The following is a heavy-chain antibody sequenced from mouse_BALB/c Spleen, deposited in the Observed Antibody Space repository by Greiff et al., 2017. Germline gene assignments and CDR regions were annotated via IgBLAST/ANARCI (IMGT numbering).Heavy chain of an antibody. CDR3: AREADDYFYAMDY. Sequence: QVQLKQSGPELVKPGASVKISCKASGYAFSSSWMNWVKQRPGQGLEWIGRIYPGDGDTNYNGKFKGKATLTADKSSSTAYMQLSSLTSVDSAVYFCAREADDYFYAMDYWGQGTSVTVSS. CDR1: GYAFSSSW. D-gene: IGHD2-4*01. J-gene: IGHJ4*01. CDR2: IYPGDGDT. V-gene: IGHV1-82*01.